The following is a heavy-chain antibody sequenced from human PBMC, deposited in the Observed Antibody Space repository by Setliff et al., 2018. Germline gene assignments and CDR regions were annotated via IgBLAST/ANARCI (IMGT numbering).Heavy chain of an antibody. CDR2: ISAYNGNT. CDR3: ATETGGSGYYY. Sequence: ASVKVSCKASGYTFTSYGISWVRQAPGQGLEWMGWISAYNGNTNYAQKLQGRVTMTEDTSTDTAYMELSSLRSEDTAVYYCATETGGSGYYYWGQGTLVTVSS. V-gene: IGHV1-18*01. D-gene: IGHD3-22*01. CDR1: GYTFTSYG. J-gene: IGHJ4*02.